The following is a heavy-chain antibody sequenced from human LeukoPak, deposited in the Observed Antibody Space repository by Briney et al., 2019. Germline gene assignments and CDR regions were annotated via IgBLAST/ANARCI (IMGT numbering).Heavy chain of an antibody. Sequence: GESLKISCKGSGYSFTSYWIGWVRQMPGKGLEWMGIIYPGDSDTRYSLSFQGQVTISADKSISTAYLQWSSLNASDTRLYFCARGRMWGLRNVYYFDYWGQGTLVTVSS. V-gene: IGHV5-51*01. CDR1: GYSFTSYW. CDR2: IYPGDSDT. J-gene: IGHJ4*02. D-gene: IGHD1-26*01. CDR3: ARGRMWGLRNVYYFDY.